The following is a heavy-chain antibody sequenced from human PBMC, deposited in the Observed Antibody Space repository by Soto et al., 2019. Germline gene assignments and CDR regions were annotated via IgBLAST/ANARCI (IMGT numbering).Heavy chain of an antibody. Sequence: DVQLVESGGGLAQPGGSLRLSCAASGFTFSSYSINWVRQAPGKGLEWISYISSSGSTIDYADSVKGRFSISRDNAKNSLFRQMNSLRPDDTAVYYCARNFFCGGDCYLYYYDHWGQGTLVTVSS. J-gene: IGHJ4*02. CDR1: GFTFSSYS. CDR3: ARNFFCGGDCYLYYYDH. D-gene: IGHD2-21*01. V-gene: IGHV3-48*01. CDR2: ISSSGSTI.